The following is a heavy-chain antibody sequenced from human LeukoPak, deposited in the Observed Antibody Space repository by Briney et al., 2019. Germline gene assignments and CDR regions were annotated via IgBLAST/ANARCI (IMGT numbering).Heavy chain of an antibody. CDR1: GGSFSGHY. J-gene: IGHJ4*02. V-gene: IGHV4-34*01. CDR2: INHSGST. CDR3: ARGRVGRTGRGSAQHDY. D-gene: IGHD3-10*01. Sequence: PSETLSLTCAVYGGSFSGHYWSWIRQPPGKGLEWIGEINHSGSTNYNPSLKSRVTISVDTSKNQFSLKLSSVTTADTAVYYCARGRVGRTGRGSAQHDYWGQGTLVTVSS.